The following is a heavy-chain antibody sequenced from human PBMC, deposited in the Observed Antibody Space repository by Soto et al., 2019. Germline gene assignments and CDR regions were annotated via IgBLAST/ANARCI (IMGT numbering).Heavy chain of an antibody. CDR1: SGSFSGYY. D-gene: IGHD1-1*01. J-gene: IGHJ5*02. CDR3: ARDGIDPPRDSWFDP. Sequence: SETLSLTCAVYSGSFSGYYWSWIRQPPGKGLEWIGEINHSGSANYHPSLKRRATIPVDTSKNQFSMRLTSLTAADTAVYYCARDGIDPPRDSWFDPWGQGTQGTVPQ. V-gene: IGHV4-34*01. CDR2: INHSGSA.